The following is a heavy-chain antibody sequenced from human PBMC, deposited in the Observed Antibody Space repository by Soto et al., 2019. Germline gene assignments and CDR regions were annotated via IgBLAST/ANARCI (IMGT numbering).Heavy chain of an antibody. V-gene: IGHV4-34*01. Sequence: SETLSLTCAVYGGSFSGYYWSWIRQPPGKGLEWIGEINHSGSTNYNPSLKSRVTISVDTSKNQFSLKLSSVTAADTAVYYCARVDRGSWSQQSIAAAAHFDYWGQGTLVTVSS. CDR1: GGSFSGYY. J-gene: IGHJ4*02. CDR3: ARVDRGSWSQQSIAAAAHFDY. CDR2: INHSGST. D-gene: IGHD6-13*01.